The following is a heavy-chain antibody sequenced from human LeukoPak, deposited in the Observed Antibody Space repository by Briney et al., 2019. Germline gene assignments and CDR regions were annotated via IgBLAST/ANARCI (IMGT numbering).Heavy chain of an antibody. CDR1: GFTFSSYW. D-gene: IGHD3-9*01. V-gene: IGHV3-48*01. CDR3: ARDLDYDILGGEVDY. J-gene: IGHJ4*02. Sequence: GGSLRLSCAASGFTFSSYWMSWVRQAPGKGLEWVSYISSSSSTIYYADSVKGRFTISRDNAKNSLYLQMNSLRAEDTAVYYCARDLDYDILGGEVDYWGQGTLVTVSS. CDR2: ISSSSSTI.